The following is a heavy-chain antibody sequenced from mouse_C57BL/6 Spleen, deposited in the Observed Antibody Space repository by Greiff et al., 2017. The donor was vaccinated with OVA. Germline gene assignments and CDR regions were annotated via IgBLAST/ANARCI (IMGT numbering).Heavy chain of an antibody. CDR3: ARDYSNYPAWFAY. Sequence: EVNVVESGGGLVKPGGSLKLSCAASGFTFSSYAMSWVRQTPEKRLEWVATISDGGSYTYYPDNVKGRFTISRDNAKNNLYLQMSHLKSEDTAMYYCARDYSNYPAWFAYWGQGTLVTVSA. CDR1: GFTFSSYA. CDR2: ISDGGSYT. V-gene: IGHV5-4*01. D-gene: IGHD2-5*01. J-gene: IGHJ3*01.